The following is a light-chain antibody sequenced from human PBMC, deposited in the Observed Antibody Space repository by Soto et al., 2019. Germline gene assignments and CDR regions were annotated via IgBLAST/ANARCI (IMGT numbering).Light chain of an antibody. V-gene: IGLV2-14*01. CDR1: SSDVGGYNY. CDR2: DVS. CDR3: SSYTSSSTLGAV. Sequence: QSALTQPASVSGAPGQSITISCTGTSSDVGGYNYVSWYQQHPGKAPKLMIYDVSNRPSGVSNRFSGSNTGNTASLTISGLQAEDEADYYCSSYTSSSTLGAVFGGGTKLTVL. J-gene: IGLJ2*01.